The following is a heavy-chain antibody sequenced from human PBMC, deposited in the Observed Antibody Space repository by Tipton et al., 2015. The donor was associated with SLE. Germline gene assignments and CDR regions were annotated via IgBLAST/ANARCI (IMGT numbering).Heavy chain of an antibody. D-gene: IGHD2-2*01. CDR3: ARSTDQNWFDP. CDR2: IYYGGGT. Sequence: TLSLTCTVSGGSISGYYWSWIRQSPGKGLEWIGNIYYGGGTYYNPSLESRVTISLDTSKNQFSLKLNSVTAADTAVYYCARSTDQNWFDPWGQGTLVTVSS. CDR1: GGSISGYY. J-gene: IGHJ5*02. V-gene: IGHV4-59*06.